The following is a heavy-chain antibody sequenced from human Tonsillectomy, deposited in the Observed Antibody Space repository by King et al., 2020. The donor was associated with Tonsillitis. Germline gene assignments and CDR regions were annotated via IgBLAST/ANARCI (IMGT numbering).Heavy chain of an antibody. D-gene: IGHD3-10*01. CDR1: GFTFSSYE. V-gene: IGHV3-48*03. CDR2: ISGSGSAI. J-gene: IGHJ4*02. Sequence: VQLVESGGGLVQPGGSLRLSCAASGFTFSSYEMNWVRQAPGKGLKWVSYISGSGSAIYYADSVKGRFTISRDNAKNSLYLQMNSLGAEDTAIYYCARYYGSGTYLDYWGQGTLVTVSS. CDR3: ARYYGSGTYLDY.